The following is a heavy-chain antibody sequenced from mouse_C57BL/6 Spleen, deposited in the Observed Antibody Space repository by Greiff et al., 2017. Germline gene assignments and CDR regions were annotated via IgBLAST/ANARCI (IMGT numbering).Heavy chain of an antibody. J-gene: IGHJ2*01. CDR1: GYTFTSYW. Sequence: VQLQQPGAELVRPGTSVKLSCKASGYTFTSYWMHWVKQRPGQGLEWIGVIDPSDSYTNYNQKFKGKATLTVDTSSSTAYMQLSSLTSEDSAVYYCANWDEGYWGQGTTLTVSS. CDR3: ANWDEGY. D-gene: IGHD4-1*01. CDR2: IDPSDSYT. V-gene: IGHV1-59*01.